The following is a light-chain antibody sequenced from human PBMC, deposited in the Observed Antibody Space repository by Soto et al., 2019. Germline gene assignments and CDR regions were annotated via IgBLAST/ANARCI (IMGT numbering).Light chain of an antibody. CDR3: SSYTSSSIPYV. CDR1: SSDVGGYNY. V-gene: IGLV2-14*01. J-gene: IGLJ1*01. Sequence: QSVLTEPACVSVSPGQSITISCTGTSSDVGGYNYVSWYQQHPGKAPKLMIYEVSNRPSGVSNRFSGSKSGNTASLTISGLQAEDEADYYCSSYTSSSIPYVFGTGTKVTVL. CDR2: EVS.